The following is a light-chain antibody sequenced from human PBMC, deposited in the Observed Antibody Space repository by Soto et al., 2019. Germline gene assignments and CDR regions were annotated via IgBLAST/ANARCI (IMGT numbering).Light chain of an antibody. CDR2: FAS. CDR1: QSVSTN. V-gene: IGKV3-15*01. Sequence: VMTQSPATLSVSPGERAALSCRASQSVSTNLAWYQQKPGQPPRLLIYFASTRATAVPARFTAGGSGTEFTLTISSLQSDDLAVYYCQQRSNWPPLTFGGGTKVEIK. J-gene: IGKJ4*01. CDR3: QQRSNWPPLT.